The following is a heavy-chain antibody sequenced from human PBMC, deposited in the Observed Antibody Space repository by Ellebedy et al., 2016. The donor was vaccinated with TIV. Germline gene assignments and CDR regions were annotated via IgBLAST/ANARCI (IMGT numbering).Heavy chain of an antibody. J-gene: IGHJ4*02. CDR3: ARHSGSGSYYKQTPDY. Sequence: SETLSLTCTVSGGSISSSSYYRGWIRQPPGKGLEWIGSIYYSGSTYYNPSLKSRVTISVDTSKNQFSLKLSSVTAADTAVYYCARHSGSGSYYKQTPDYWGQGTLVTVSS. D-gene: IGHD3-10*01. V-gene: IGHV4-39*01. CDR2: IYYSGST. CDR1: GGSISSSSYY.